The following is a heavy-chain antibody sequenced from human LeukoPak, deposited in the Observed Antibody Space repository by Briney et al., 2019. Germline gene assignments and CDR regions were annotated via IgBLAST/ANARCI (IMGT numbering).Heavy chain of an antibody. D-gene: IGHD6-6*01. CDR2: IHDDGVGK. CDR1: GFTFSGYA. V-gene: IGHV3-23*01. CDR3: ARDPPYSSSDTTD. Sequence: GGSLRLSCAASGFTFSGYAMSWVRQAPGKGLEWVSLIHDDGVGKYYADSVKGRFTISRDNAKNSLYLQMNGLRAEDTAVYYCARDPPYSSSDTTDWGQGTLVTVSS. J-gene: IGHJ4*02.